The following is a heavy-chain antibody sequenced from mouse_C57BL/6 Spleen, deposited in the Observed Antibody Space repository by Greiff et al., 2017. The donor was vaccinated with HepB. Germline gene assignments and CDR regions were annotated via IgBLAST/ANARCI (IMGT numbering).Heavy chain of an antibody. J-gene: IGHJ4*01. CDR2: IYPGSGST. V-gene: IGHV1-55*01. Sequence: QVQLQQPGAELVKPGASVKMSCKASGYTFTSYWITWVKQRPGQGLEWIGDIYPGSGSTNYNEKFKSKATLTVDTSASTAYMKLSSLTSEDSAVYYCARDSSGYGAMDYWGQGTSVTVSS. CDR1: GYTFTSYW. D-gene: IGHD3-2*02. CDR3: ARDSSGYGAMDY.